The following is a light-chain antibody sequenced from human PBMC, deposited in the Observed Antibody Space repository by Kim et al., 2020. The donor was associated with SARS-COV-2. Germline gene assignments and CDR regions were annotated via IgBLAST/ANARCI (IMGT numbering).Light chain of an antibody. CDR3: MQGTHWPPLYT. CDR2: KVS. Sequence: DVVMTQSPLSLPVTLGQPASISCRSSQSLVYSDGNTYLNWFQQRTGQSPRRLIYKVSNRDSEVPDRFSGSGSGTDFTLKISRVEAEDVGVYYCMQGTHWPPLYTFGQGTKLEI. CDR1: QSLVYSDGNTY. J-gene: IGKJ2*01. V-gene: IGKV2-30*01.